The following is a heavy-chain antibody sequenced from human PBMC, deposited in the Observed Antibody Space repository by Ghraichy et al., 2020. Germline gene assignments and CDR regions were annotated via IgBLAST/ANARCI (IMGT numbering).Heavy chain of an antibody. Sequence: GGSLRLSCAASGFTFSSYSMNWVRQAPGKGLEWVSSISSSSSYIYYADSVKGRFTISRDNAKNSLYLQMNSLRAEDTAVYYCARDDDPRPSITIFGVVYYGMDVWGQGTTVTVSS. D-gene: IGHD3-3*01. CDR1: GFTFSSYS. CDR3: ARDDDPRPSITIFGVVYYGMDV. J-gene: IGHJ6*02. V-gene: IGHV3-21*01. CDR2: ISSSSSYI.